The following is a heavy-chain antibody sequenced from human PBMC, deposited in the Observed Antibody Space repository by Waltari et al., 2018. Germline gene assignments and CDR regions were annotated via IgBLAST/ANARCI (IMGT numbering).Heavy chain of an antibody. V-gene: IGHV4-4*02. CDR1: GDSMSSTDC. Sequence: QLQLQESGPGLVKPSGTLSLSCAVSGDSMSSTDCWSWVRQPPGKGLEWVGQVRGDGKTNYNPSFASRITISLDTYNKQFSLRVTSVTAADTTIYYCARDRGRGLYLDSWGPGTLVTVSP. J-gene: IGHJ4*02. D-gene: IGHD2-15*01. CDR2: VRGDGKT. CDR3: ARDRGRGLYLDS.